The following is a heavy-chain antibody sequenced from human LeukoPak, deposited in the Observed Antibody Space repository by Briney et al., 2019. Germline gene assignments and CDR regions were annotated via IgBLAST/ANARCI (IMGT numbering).Heavy chain of an antibody. D-gene: IGHD6-13*01. CDR3: ARLGRQQREIDAFDI. CDR1: GFTFSSYS. CDR2: ISSSSSYI. J-gene: IGHJ3*02. V-gene: IGHV3-21*01. Sequence: GRSLRLSCAASGFTFSSYSMNWVRQAPGKGLEWVSSISSSSSYIYYADSVKGRFTISRDNAKNSLYLQMYSLRAEDTAVYYCARLGRQQREIDAFDIWGQGTMVTVSS.